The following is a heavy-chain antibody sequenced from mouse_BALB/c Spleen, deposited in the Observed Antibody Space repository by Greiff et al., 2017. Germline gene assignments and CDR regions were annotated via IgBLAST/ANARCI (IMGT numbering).Heavy chain of an antibody. CDR3: ARAVSPGTYFDY. CDR1: GFTFSSFG. Sequence: EVQLVESGGGLVQPGGSRKLSCAASGFTFSSFGMHWVRQAPEKGLEWVAYISSGSSTIYYADTVKGRFTISRDNPKNTLFLQMTSLRSEDTAMYYCARAVSPGTYFDYWGQGTTLTVSS. CDR2: ISSGSSTI. D-gene: IGHD6-1*01. V-gene: IGHV5-17*02. J-gene: IGHJ2*01.